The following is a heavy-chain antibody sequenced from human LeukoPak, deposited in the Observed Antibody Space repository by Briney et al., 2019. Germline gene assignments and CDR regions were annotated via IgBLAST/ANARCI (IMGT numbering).Heavy chain of an antibody. J-gene: IGHJ4*02. V-gene: IGHV1-18*01. D-gene: IGHD3-10*01. CDR2: ISAYNGNT. Sequence: ASVKVSCKASGYTFTSYGISWVRQAPGQGLEWMGWISAYNGNTNYAQKLQGRVTMTTDTSTSTAYMELRSLRSDDTAVYYCARVGGLITMVRGVIIAYFDYWGQGTLVTVSS. CDR1: GYTFTSYG. CDR3: ARVGGLITMVRGVIIAYFDY.